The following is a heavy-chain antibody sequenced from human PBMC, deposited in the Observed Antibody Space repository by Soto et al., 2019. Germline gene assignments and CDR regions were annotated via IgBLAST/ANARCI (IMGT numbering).Heavy chain of an antibody. J-gene: IGHJ3*02. D-gene: IGHD2-21*02. CDR2: IKQDGSEK. CDR3: ARDLAYCGGDCYSPDAFDI. V-gene: IGHV3-7*05. Sequence: EVQLVESGGGLVQPGGSLRLSCAASGFTFSSYWMSWVRQAPGKGLEWVANIKQDGSEKYYVDSVKGRFTISRDNAKNSLYLQMNRLRAEDTAVYYCARDLAYCGGDCYSPDAFDIWGQGTMVTVSS. CDR1: GFTFSSYW.